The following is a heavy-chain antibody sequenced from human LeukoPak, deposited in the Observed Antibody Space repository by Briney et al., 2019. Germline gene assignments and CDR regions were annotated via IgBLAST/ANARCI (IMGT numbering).Heavy chain of an antibody. J-gene: IGHJ4*02. CDR3: AGLRPTTASGM. CDR2: IRNKASSYTT. V-gene: IGHV3-72*01. CDR1: GFSFSDHY. Sequence: GGSLRLSCAASGFSFSDHYMDWVRQAPGKGLEWVGRIRNKASSYTTEYAASVKGRFTISRDDAENSLYLQMNSLKTGDTAVYYCAGLRPTTASGMWGQGTLVTVSS. D-gene: IGHD6-13*01.